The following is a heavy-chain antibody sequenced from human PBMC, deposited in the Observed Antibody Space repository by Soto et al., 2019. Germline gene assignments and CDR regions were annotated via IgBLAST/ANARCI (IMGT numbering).Heavy chain of an antibody. Sequence: GGSLRLSCVASGFNFGNFGMHWVRQAPGKGLEWLTVISNDENIKQDSVRGRFAIARDNSKNTLYLHLTSLRAEDTAIYYCARGLRGVLDYWGQGTMVTVYS. V-gene: IGHV3-33*01. CDR2: ISNDENIK. D-gene: IGHD5-12*01. CDR3: ARGLRGVLDY. CDR1: GFNFGNFG. J-gene: IGHJ4*02.